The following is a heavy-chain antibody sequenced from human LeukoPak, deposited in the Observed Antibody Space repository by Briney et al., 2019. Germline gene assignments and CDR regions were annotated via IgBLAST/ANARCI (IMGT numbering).Heavy chain of an antibody. CDR2: INPEETTT. CDR1: GFTFSTHW. CDR3: VNLHYPSES. V-gene: IGHV3-74*01. J-gene: IGHJ5*02. Sequence: GGSLRLSCAASGFTFSTHWMHWVRQAPGKGLVWVSRINPEETTTSYADSVKGRFTISRDNTKDTLYLHMNSLRAEDTAMYYCVNLHYPSESWGQGTLVTVSS. D-gene: IGHD3-10*01.